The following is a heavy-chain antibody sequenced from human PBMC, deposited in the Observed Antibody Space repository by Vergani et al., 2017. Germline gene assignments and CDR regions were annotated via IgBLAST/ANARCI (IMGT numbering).Heavy chain of an antibody. CDR1: GGTFSSYT. J-gene: IGHJ3*02. CDR2: IIPILGIA. CDR3: ARGFAMRVAFDI. D-gene: IGHD3-10*01. V-gene: IGHV1-69*02. Sequence: QVQLVQSGAEVKKPGSSVKVSCKASGGTFSSYTISWVRQAPGQGLEWMGRIIPILGIANYAQKFQGRVTITADKSTSTAYMELSSLRSEDTAVYYCARGFAMRVAFDIWGQGTMVTVSS.